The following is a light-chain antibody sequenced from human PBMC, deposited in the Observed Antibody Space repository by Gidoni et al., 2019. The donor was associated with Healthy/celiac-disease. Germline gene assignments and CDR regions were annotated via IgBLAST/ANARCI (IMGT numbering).Light chain of an antibody. V-gene: IGKV1-39*01. CDR3: QQSYSTLT. CDR1: QSISSY. Sequence: DIQMTQSPSSLSASVGERLSLTCRARQSISSYLIWYQQKPGKAPKLLIYAASSLQSGVPSRFSGSGSGTDFTLTISSLQPEDFATYYCQQSYSTLTFXGXTKVEIK. J-gene: IGKJ4*01. CDR2: AAS.